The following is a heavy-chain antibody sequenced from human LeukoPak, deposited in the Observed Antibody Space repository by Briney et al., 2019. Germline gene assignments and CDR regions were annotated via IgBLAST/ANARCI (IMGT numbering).Heavy chain of an antibody. CDR2: IYYSGST. CDR1: GGSISSYY. V-gene: IGHV4-59*01. Sequence: SETLSLTCTVSGGSISSYYWSWIRQPPGKGLEWIGYIYYSGSTNYNPSLKSRVTISVDTSKNQFSLKLSSVTAADTAVYYCARVVYYYDSSGYYYVSYYFDYWGQGTLVTVSS. D-gene: IGHD3-22*01. CDR3: ARVVYYYDSSGYYYVSYYFDY. J-gene: IGHJ4*02.